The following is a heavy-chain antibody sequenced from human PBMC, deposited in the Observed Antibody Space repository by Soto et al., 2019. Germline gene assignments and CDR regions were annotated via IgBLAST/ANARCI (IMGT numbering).Heavy chain of an antibody. V-gene: IGHV3-23*01. J-gene: IGHJ4*02. D-gene: IGHD3-22*01. CDR3: ARDFSVVVIFDY. Sequence: EVQLLESGGGLVQPGGSLRLSCAASGFTFSSYAMSWVRQAPGKGLEWVSAISGSGGSTYYADSVKGRFTISRDNAKNSLYLQMNSLRAEDTAVYYCARDFSVVVIFDYWGQGTLVTVSS. CDR1: GFTFSSYA. CDR2: ISGSGGST.